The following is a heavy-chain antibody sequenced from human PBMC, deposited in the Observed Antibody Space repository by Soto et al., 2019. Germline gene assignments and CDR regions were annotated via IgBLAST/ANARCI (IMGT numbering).Heavy chain of an antibody. D-gene: IGHD4-17*01. V-gene: IGHV4-59*01. Sequence: PSETLSLTCTVSGSSISPFYWSWIRQPPGKGLKWIGYIYYTGSTKYNPSLKSRVTLSLGTSRNQLSLKLSSVTAADTAVYYCTRVGGYYGDYPNFDYWGPGTLVTVSS. CDR1: GSSISPFY. CDR3: TRVGGYYGDYPNFDY. CDR2: IYYTGST. J-gene: IGHJ4*02.